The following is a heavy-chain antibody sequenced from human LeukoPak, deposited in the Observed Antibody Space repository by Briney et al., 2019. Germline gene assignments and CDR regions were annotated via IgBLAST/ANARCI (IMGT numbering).Heavy chain of an antibody. CDR2: ISHDGSLK. CDR1: GVSFSNFG. D-gene: IGHD3-10*01. CDR3: AKKNSYGSGAGDPLDV. J-gene: IGHJ3*01. Sequence: EGILSLACAASGVSFSNFGMQWFCEAAGQVRGWLAVISHDGSLKYYLDSVKGRFTISRDNSKNTLYLQMDSLRVEDTAVYYCAKKNSYGSGAGDPLDVWGHETLVTVSS. V-gene: IGHV3-30*18.